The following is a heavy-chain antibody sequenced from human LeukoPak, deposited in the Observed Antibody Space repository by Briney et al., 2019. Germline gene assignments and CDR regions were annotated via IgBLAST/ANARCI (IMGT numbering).Heavy chain of an antibody. CDR3: ARGGYVHDS. CDR1: GFTFSNYE. V-gene: IGHV3-48*03. D-gene: IGHD5-12*01. Sequence: GGSLRLSCAASGFTFSNYEMNWVRRAPGKGLEWVSYISTSGSTFYYADSVKGRFTISRDNAKNSLYLQMNSLRAEDTAVYYCARGGYVHDSWGQGTLVTVSS. J-gene: IGHJ4*02. CDR2: ISTSGSTF.